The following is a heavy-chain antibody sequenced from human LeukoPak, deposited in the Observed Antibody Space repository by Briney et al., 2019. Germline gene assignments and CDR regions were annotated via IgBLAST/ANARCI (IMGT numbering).Heavy chain of an antibody. J-gene: IGHJ3*02. CDR2: IRSKANSYAT. V-gene: IGHV3-73*01. D-gene: IGHD6-19*01. Sequence: GGSLRLSCAASGFTFSGSTMHWVRQASGKGLEWVGRIRSKANSYATAYAASVKGRFTISRDDSKKMAYLQMNNLKTEDTAMYYCTRANGWDAFDIWGQGTMVTVSS. CDR3: TRANGWDAFDI. CDR1: GFTFSGST.